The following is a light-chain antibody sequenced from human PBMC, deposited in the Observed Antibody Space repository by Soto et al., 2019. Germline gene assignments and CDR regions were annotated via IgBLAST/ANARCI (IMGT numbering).Light chain of an antibody. CDR1: SSDVGGYNY. CDR2: EVS. Sequence: QSVLTQPPSASGSPGQSVTISCTGTSSDVGGYNYVSWYQQHPGKAPKLMIYEVSKRPSGVPDRFSGSKSGNTASLTVSGLQAEDEADYYCSSYAGSNNLVFATGTKATV. CDR3: SSYAGSNNLV. J-gene: IGLJ1*01. V-gene: IGLV2-8*01.